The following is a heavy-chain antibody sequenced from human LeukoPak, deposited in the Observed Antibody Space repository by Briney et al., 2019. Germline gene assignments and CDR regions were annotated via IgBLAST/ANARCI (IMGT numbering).Heavy chain of an antibody. V-gene: IGHV4-34*01. CDR1: GGSLYGYV. CDR2: IHESGTT. Sequence: SETLSLTCGVQGGSLYGYVWAWVRQPPGKGLEGSGEIHESGTTYYSPSVRSRVTISLDTSQNQFSPNLRAVTAPGRAVYYCASDRVGGNTRDDSSIWAQGTMVTVSS. CDR3: ASDRVGGNTRDDSSI. J-gene: IGHJ3*02. D-gene: IGHD1/OR15-1a*01.